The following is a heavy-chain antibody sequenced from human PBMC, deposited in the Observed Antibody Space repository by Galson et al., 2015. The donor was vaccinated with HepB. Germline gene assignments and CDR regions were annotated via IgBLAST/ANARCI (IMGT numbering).Heavy chain of an antibody. V-gene: IGHV3-7*01. J-gene: IGHJ4*02. D-gene: IGHD6-25*01. Sequence: SLRLSCAASRITFTNYWMSWVRQAPGKGLEWVANIKQDGSEKYYVDSVKGRLTISRDAAKNSVYLQMNSLRVEDMAVYYCVIAAADYWGQGALVTVSS. CDR2: IKQDGSEK. CDR3: VIAAADY. CDR1: RITFTNYW.